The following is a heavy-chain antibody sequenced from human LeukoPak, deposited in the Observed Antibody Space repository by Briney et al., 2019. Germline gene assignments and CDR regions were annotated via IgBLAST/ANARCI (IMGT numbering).Heavy chain of an antibody. J-gene: IGHJ3*02. Sequence: PSETLSLTCTVSGGSVSSGSYYWSWIRQPPGKGLEWIGEINHSGSTNYNPSLKSRVTISVDTSKNQFSLKLSSVTAADTAVYYCARGRMGVRGVIIPGAFDIWGQGTMATVSS. CDR2: INHSGST. CDR1: GGSVSSGSYY. CDR3: ARGRMGVRGVIIPGAFDI. V-gene: IGHV4-39*07. D-gene: IGHD3-10*01.